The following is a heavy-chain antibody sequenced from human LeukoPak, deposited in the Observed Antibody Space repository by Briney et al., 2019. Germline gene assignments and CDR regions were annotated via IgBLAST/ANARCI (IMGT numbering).Heavy chain of an antibody. CDR3: ARGYSNYVNWFDP. J-gene: IGHJ5*02. V-gene: IGHV4-61*02. CDR1: GGSISSGCYH. Sequence: SETLSLTCTVSGGSISSGCYHWRWFRQPGGKGLEGIGRIYTSGSTNYNPSLKSRVTISVDTSKNQFSLKLSSVTAADTAVYYCARGYSNYVNWFDPWGQGTLVTVSS. CDR2: IYTSGST. D-gene: IGHD4-11*01.